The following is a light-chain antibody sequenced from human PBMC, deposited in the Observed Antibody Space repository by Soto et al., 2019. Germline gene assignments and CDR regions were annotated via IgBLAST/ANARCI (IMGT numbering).Light chain of an antibody. CDR2: SAS. V-gene: IGKV1-12*01. CDR3: QQTNNFPWT. CDR1: QSISSW. Sequence: DIQMTQSPSSVSASVGDRVTITCRASQSISSWLAWYQQKPGKAPNLLIYSASSLHNGVPSRFRGSGSGTDFTLTISRLQPEDFATYYCQQTNNFPWTFGQGTKVEI. J-gene: IGKJ1*01.